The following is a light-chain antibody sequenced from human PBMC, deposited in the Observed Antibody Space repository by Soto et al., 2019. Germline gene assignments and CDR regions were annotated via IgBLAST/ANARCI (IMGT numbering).Light chain of an antibody. CDR2: EDN. CDR1: SGSIASNF. V-gene: IGLV6-57*04. Sequence: NFMLTQPHSVSESPGKTVTISCTRSSGSIASNFVQWYQQRPGSAPTTVIYEDNQRPSGVPDRFSGSIDSSSNSASLTISGLKTEDEADYYCQSYDSTSWVFGGGNKVTVL. J-gene: IGLJ3*02. CDR3: QSYDSTSWV.